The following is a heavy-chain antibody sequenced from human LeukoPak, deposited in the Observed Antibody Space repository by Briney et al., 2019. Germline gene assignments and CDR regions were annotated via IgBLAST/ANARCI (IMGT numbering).Heavy chain of an antibody. V-gene: IGHV1-69*13. J-gene: IGHJ4*02. CDR2: IIPIFGTA. CDR3: ARHKGYDFWSGYSYYFDY. Sequence: ASVKVSCKASGGTFSSYAISWVRQAPGQGLEWMGGIIPIFGTANYAQKFQGRVTIAADESTSTAYMELSSLRSEDTAVYYCARHKGYDFWSGYSYYFDYWGQGTLVTVSS. CDR1: GGTFSSYA. D-gene: IGHD3-3*01.